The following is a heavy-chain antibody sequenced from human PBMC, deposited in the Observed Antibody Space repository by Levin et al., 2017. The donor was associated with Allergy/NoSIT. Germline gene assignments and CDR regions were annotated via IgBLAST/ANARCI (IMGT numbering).Heavy chain of an antibody. V-gene: IGHV1-18*01. CDR2: NSAYNGET. CDR3: ARSYGGNSADLGY. CDR1: GFTFVNYG. J-gene: IGHJ4*02. D-gene: IGHD4-23*01. Sequence: ASVKVSCKPSGFTFVNYGIIWVRQAPGQGLEWMGWNSAYNGETNYAQNLQGRVTMTTDTSTTTAYMELRSLTSDDTAVYYCARSYGGNSADLGYWGQGTPVTVSS.